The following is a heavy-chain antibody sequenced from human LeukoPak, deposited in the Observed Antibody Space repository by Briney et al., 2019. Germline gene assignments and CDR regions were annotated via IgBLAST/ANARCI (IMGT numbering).Heavy chain of an antibody. Sequence: PSETLSLTCTVSGGSISSSNYNWGWIRQPPGKGLEWVGTISYSGSTYYNPSLKSRVTISVDTSKNQFSLKLTFVTAADTAVYYCARHTKSGYSYGFDAFHIWGQGTMVTVSS. D-gene: IGHD5-18*01. J-gene: IGHJ3*02. V-gene: IGHV4-39*01. CDR1: GGSISSSNYN. CDR2: ISYSGST. CDR3: ARHTKSGYSYGFDAFHI.